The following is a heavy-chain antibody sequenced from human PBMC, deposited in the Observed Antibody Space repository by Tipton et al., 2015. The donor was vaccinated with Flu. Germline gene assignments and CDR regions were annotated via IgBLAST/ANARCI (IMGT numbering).Heavy chain of an antibody. D-gene: IGHD6-13*01. V-gene: IGHV1-69*01. CDR3: ARRSTAGPYNCLDP. J-gene: IGHJ5*02. CDR2: IVCIFGIP. Sequence: QSGAEVKKPGSSVKVSCKASGDTFRNYAISWVRQAPGQGLEWMGGIVCIFGIPNYAQKFQGRVTMTADESTTTVYMELSSLRSDDTAVYYCARRSTAGPYNCLDPWGQGTLVTVSS. CDR1: GDTFRNYA.